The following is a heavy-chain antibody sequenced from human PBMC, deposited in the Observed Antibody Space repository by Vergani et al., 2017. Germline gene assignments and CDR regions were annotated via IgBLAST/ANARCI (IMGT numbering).Heavy chain of an antibody. CDR3: ARDDGDDGDPDYFDY. CDR2: ISSSGSTI. V-gene: IGHV3-48*03. D-gene: IGHD4-17*01. CDR1: GFTFSSYE. J-gene: IGHJ4*02. Sequence: EVQLVESGGGLVQPGGSLRLSCAASGFTFSSYEMNWVRQAPGKGLEWVSYISSSGSTIYYADSVKGRFTISRDNAKNSLYLQMNSLRAEDTAVYYCARDDGDDGDPDYFDYWGQGTLVTVSS.